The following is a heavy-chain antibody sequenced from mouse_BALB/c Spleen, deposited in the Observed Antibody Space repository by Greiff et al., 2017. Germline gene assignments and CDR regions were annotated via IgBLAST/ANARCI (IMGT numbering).Heavy chain of an antibody. V-gene: IGHV5-12-2*01. Sequence: EVKLMESGGGLVQPGGSLKLSCAASGFTFSSYTMSWVRQTPEKRLEWVAYISNGGGSTYYPDTVKGRFTISRDNAKNTLYLQMSSLKSEDTAMYYCARNYGSSYPYYFDYWGQGTTLTVSS. CDR2: ISNGGGST. J-gene: IGHJ2*01. CDR3: ARNYGSSYPYYFDY. D-gene: IGHD1-1*01. CDR1: GFTFSSYT.